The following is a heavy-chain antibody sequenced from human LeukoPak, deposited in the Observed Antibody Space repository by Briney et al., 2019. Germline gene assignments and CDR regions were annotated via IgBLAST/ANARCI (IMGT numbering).Heavy chain of an antibody. CDR1: GFTFSSHW. CDR3: ARDITMIVGTFFDY. D-gene: IGHD3-22*01. V-gene: IGHV3-7*01. Sequence: PGGSLRLSCAASGFTFSSHWMSWVRQAPGKGLEWVANIKQDGSEKYYVDSVKGRFTISRDNAKNSLYLQMNSLRAEDTAVYYCARDITMIVGTFFDYWGQGTLVTVSS. CDR2: IKQDGSEK. J-gene: IGHJ4*02.